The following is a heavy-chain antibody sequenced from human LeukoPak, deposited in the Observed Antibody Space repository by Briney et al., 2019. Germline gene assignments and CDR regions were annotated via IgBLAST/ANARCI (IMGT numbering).Heavy chain of an antibody. Sequence: GGSLRLSCAASGFTFSSYGMHWVRQAPGKGLEWVAVISYDGSNKYYADSVKGRFTIPRDNSKNTLYLQMNSLRAEDTAVYYCAKVVRYSSGWYDAVYYYGMDVWGQGTTVTVSS. CDR1: GFTFSSYG. D-gene: IGHD6-19*01. CDR3: AKVVRYSSGWYDAVYYYGMDV. CDR2: ISYDGSNK. V-gene: IGHV3-30*18. J-gene: IGHJ6*02.